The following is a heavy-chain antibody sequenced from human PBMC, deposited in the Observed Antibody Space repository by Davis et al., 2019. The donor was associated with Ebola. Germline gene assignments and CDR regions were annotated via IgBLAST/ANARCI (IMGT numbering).Heavy chain of an antibody. CDR3: ALLPYRSSWNDGFDF. D-gene: IGHD6-19*01. J-gene: IGHJ3*01. Sequence: GESLKISCKASGYKFTRYWISWVRHMPGRGLQWMGIIYPDDFETIYSPSFQGQITISADRSTATAYLQWRSLRASDTAIYYCALLPYRSSWNDGFDFWGQGTAVTVSS. CDR2: IYPDDFET. CDR1: GYKFTRYW. V-gene: IGHV5-51*01.